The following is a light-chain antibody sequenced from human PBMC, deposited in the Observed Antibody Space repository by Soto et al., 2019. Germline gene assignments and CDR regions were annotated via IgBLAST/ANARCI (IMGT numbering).Light chain of an antibody. J-gene: IGLJ2*01. CDR3: SSYTSSSTLV. CDR2: DVS. CDR1: SSDVGGYNY. Sequence: QSALTQPASVSGSPGQSITISCTGTSSDVGGYNYVSWSQQHPGKAPKLMIYDVSNRPSGVSNRFSGSKSGNTASLTISGLQAEDEADYYCSSYTSSSTLVFGGGTKVTVL. V-gene: IGLV2-14*01.